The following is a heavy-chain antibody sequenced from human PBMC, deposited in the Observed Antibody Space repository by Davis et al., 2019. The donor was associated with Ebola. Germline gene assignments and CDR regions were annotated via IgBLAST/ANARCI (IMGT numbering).Heavy chain of an antibody. CDR1: GFTFDDYT. J-gene: IGHJ6*04. D-gene: IGHD5-12*01. Sequence: GESLKISCAASGFTFDDYTMHWVRQAPGKGLQWVSLISWVDGTTYYADSVRGRFTISRDNSRNALYLQMNSLRTEDTAFYYCAKEVGGSYAMDVWGKGTPVTVSS. CDR3: AKEVGGSYAMDV. CDR2: ISWVDGTT. V-gene: IGHV3-43*01.